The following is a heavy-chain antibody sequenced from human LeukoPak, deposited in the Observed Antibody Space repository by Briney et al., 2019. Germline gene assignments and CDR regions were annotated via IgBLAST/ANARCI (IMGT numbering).Heavy chain of an antibody. CDR2: IYSGGST. CDR1: GFSVSDNY. D-gene: IGHD3-10*01. V-gene: IGHV3-53*04. J-gene: IGHJ6*02. CDR3: ARDQRSYPDYYYSMDV. Sequence: GGSLRLSCAASGFSVSDNYMTWVRQAPGKGLEWVSIIYSGGSTYYADSVKGRFTISGHNSKNTVYLQMNSLRAEDTAAYYCARDQRSYPDYYYSMDVWGQGTTVTVSS.